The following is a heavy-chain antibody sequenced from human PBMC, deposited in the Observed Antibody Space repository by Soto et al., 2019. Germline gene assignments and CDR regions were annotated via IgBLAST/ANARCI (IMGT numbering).Heavy chain of an antibody. Sequence: GESLKISCKGSGYSFTSYWISWVRQMPGKGLEWMGRIDPSDSYTNYSPSFQGHVTISADKSISTAYLQWSSLKASDTAMYYCARPLYSSSWDDGMDGWCQGTTVTVAS. J-gene: IGHJ6*02. D-gene: IGHD6-13*01. CDR2: IDPSDSYT. CDR1: GYSFTSYW. V-gene: IGHV5-10-1*01. CDR3: ARPLYSSSWDDGMDG.